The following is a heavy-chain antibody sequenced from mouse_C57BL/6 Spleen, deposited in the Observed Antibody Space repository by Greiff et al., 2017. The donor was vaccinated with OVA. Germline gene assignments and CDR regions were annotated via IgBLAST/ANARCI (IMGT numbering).Heavy chain of an antibody. J-gene: IGHJ2*01. CDR1: GYTFTSYW. CDR2: IDPSDSYT. CDR3: ARRGGFPLDY. Sequence: VQLQQPGAELVMPGASVKLSCKASGYTFTSYWMHWVKQRPGQGLEWIGEIDPSDSYTNYNQKFKGKSTLTVDKSSSTAYMQLSSLTSEDSAVYYCARRGGFPLDYWGQGTTLTVSS. V-gene: IGHV1-69*01.